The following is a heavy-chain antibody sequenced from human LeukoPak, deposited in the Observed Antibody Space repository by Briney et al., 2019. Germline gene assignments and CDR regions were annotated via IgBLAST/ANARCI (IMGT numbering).Heavy chain of an antibody. CDR1: GYTFTGYY. Sequence: GASVKVSCKASGYTFTGYYMHWVRQAPGQGLEWMGWINPNSGGTNYAQKFQGRVTMTRDTSISTAYMELSRLRSDDTAVYYCARVKSANYYDSSGYYSFAPFGYWGQGTLVTVSS. J-gene: IGHJ4*02. V-gene: IGHV1-2*02. CDR2: INPNSGGT. CDR3: ARVKSANYYDSSGYYSFAPFGY. D-gene: IGHD3-22*01.